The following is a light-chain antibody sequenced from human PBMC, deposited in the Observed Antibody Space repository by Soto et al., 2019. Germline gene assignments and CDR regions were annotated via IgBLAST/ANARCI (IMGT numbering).Light chain of an antibody. CDR2: GTS. J-gene: IGKJ1*01. V-gene: IGKV3-15*01. CDR3: HQYNFWPT. Sequence: ILMTQSPATLSVSQGERATLSCRARQSVSTNLAWYQQKPGQSPRLIIYGTSTRATGVPAWFSGGGSGTEFTLTINSLQSEDFAVYFCHQYNFWPTFGQGSKVDIK. CDR1: QSVSTN.